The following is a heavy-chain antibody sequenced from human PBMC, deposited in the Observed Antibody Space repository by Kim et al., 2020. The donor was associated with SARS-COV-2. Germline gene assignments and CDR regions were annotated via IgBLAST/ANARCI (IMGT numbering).Heavy chain of an antibody. V-gene: IGHV3-30*18. Sequence: GGSLRLSCAASGFTFSSYGMHWVRQAPGKGLEWVAVISYDGSNKYYADSVKGRFTISRDNSKNTLYLQMNSLRAEDTAVYYCAKVAELVSSNFDYWGQGTLVTVSS. D-gene: IGHD6-13*01. CDR1: GFTFSSYG. CDR2: ISYDGSNK. J-gene: IGHJ4*02. CDR3: AKVAELVSSNFDY.